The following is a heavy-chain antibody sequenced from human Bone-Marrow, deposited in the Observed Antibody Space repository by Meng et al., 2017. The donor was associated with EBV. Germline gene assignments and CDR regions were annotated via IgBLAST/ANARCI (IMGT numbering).Heavy chain of an antibody. J-gene: IGHJ4*02. CDR2: ISSSSSYI. CDR1: GFTFSSYS. D-gene: IGHD3-9*01. CDR3: ARVKYDILTGYYV. Sequence: EVQLVESGGXLVKPGGSLTLSCAASGFTFSSYSMNWVRQAPGKGLEWVSSISSSSSYIYYADSVKGRFTISRDNAKNSLYLQMNSLRAEDTAVYYCARVKYDILTGYYVWGQGTLVTVSS. V-gene: IGHV3-21*01.